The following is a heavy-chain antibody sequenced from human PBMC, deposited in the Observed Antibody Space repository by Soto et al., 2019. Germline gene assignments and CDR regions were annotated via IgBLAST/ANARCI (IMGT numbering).Heavy chain of an antibody. D-gene: IGHD1-1*01. Sequence: ESGPTLVNPTQTLTLTCTFSGFSLSTTGVGVGWIRQPPGKALEWLAVIYWDDDERYSPSLNSRLTITKDTSKDQVVLTMSNMDPVDTATYYCTHTTLERRAFQHWGQGTLVTVSS. J-gene: IGHJ1*01. V-gene: IGHV2-5*02. CDR2: IYWDDDE. CDR1: GFSLSTTGVG. CDR3: THTTLERRAFQH.